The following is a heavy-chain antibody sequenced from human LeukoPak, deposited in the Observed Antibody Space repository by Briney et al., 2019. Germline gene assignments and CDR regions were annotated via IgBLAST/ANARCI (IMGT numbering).Heavy chain of an antibody. D-gene: IGHD4-17*01. Sequence: GGSLRLSCAASGLTVSSNYMSWVRQAPGKGLEWVSAISGSGGSTYYADSVKGRFTISRDNSKNTLYLQMNSLRAEDTAVYYCAKGLQLREFDYWGQGTLVTVSS. J-gene: IGHJ4*02. V-gene: IGHV3-23*01. CDR2: ISGSGGST. CDR3: AKGLQLREFDY. CDR1: GLTVSSNY.